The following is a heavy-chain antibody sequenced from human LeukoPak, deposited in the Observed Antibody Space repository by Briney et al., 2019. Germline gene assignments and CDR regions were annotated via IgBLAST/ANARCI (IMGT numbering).Heavy chain of an antibody. CDR2: MHNGVHT. V-gene: IGHV4-59*08. Sequence: PSETLSLTCTVPGDSISSYFWSWIRQPPGKGLEWIGYMHNGVHTNYNPSLKSRVTISGDTSKNQFSLKLTSVTAADTAVYYCARRGGYSYGYGYWGQGTLVTVSS. CDR3: ARRGGYSYGYGY. CDR1: GDSISSYF. J-gene: IGHJ4*02. D-gene: IGHD5-18*01.